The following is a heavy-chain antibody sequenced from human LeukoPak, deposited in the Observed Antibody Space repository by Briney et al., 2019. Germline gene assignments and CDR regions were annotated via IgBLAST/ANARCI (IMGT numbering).Heavy chain of an antibody. CDR3: ARDLVATSFDY. CDR1: GFTFSSYA. V-gene: IGHV3-30*01. J-gene: IGHJ4*02. D-gene: IGHD5-12*01. CDR2: ISYDGSNK. Sequence: GRSLRLSCAASGFTFSSYAMHWVRQAPGKGLEWVAVISYDGSNKYYADSVKGRFTISRDNSKNTLYLQMNSLRAEDTAVYYCARDLVATSFDYWGQGTLVTVSS.